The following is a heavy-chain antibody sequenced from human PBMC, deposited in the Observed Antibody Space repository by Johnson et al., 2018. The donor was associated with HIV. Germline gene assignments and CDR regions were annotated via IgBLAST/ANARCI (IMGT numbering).Heavy chain of an antibody. J-gene: IGHJ3*02. CDR2: ISSDGSAK. CDR3: ARDWDAYGAFDI. CDR1: GFTFSNYA. D-gene: IGHD1-26*01. V-gene: IGHV3-30-3*01. Sequence: QVQLVESGGGVVRPGGSLRLSCAASGFTFSNYAVHWVRQAPGKGLEWVAVISSDGSAKYYADSVKGQFTISRDNSKNTLYLQLNTLRAADTAVYYCARDWDAYGAFDIWGQGTMVTVSS.